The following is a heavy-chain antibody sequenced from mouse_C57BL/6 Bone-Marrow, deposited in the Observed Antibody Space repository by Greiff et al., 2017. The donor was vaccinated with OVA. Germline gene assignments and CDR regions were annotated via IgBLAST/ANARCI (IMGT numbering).Heavy chain of an antibody. V-gene: IGHV1-4*01. CDR2: INPSSGYT. CDR1: GYTFTSYT. CDR3: ANRLAWFAY. Sequence: LQESGAELARPGASVKMSCKASGYTFTSYTMHWVKQRPGQGLEWIGYINPSSGYTKYNQKFKDKATLTADKSSSTAYMQLSSLTSEDSAVYYCANRLAWFAYWGQGTLVTVSA. J-gene: IGHJ3*01. D-gene: IGHD1-2*01.